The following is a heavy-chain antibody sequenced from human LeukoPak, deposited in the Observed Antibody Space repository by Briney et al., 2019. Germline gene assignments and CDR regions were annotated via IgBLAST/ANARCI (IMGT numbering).Heavy chain of an antibody. V-gene: IGHV4-34*01. CDR3: ARGNNWNWDY. CDR2: INHSGST. Sequence: SETLSPTCAVYGGSLSGYYWSWIRQPPGKGLEWIGEINHSGSTNSNPSLKSRVTISVDTSKNQLSLNLGSVTAADTAVYYCARGNNWNWDYWGQGTLVTVSS. CDR1: GGSLSGYY. D-gene: IGHD1-7*01. J-gene: IGHJ4*02.